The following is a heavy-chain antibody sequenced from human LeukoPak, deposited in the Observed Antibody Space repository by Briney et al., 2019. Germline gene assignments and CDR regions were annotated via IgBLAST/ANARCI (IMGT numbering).Heavy chain of an antibody. V-gene: IGHV3-21*01. CDR3: ARDRGYSSGWYDGYYFDY. D-gene: IGHD6-19*01. CDR2: ISSSSSYI. CDR1: GFTVSNYY. J-gene: IGHJ4*02. Sequence: GGSLRLSCAASGFTVSNYYMNWVRQAPGKGLEWVSSISSSSSYIYYADSVKGRFTISRDNAKNSLYLQMNSLRAEDTAVYYCARDRGYSSGWYDGYYFDYWGQGTLVTVSS.